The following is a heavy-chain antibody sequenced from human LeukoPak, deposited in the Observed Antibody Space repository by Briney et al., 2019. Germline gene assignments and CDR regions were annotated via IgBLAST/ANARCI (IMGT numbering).Heavy chain of an antibody. V-gene: IGHV4-61*02. CDR1: GDSISSGSYY. J-gene: IGHJ4*02. CDR3: ARESQGPLRYFDWPMGRGYFDY. Sequence: SQTLSLTCTVSGDSISSGSYYWSWIRQPAGKGLEWIGRIYTSGSTNYNPSLKSRVTMSVDTSKNQFSLKLSSVTAADTAVYYCARESQGPLRYFDWPMGRGYFDYWGQGTLVTVSS. CDR2: IYTSGST. D-gene: IGHD3-9*01.